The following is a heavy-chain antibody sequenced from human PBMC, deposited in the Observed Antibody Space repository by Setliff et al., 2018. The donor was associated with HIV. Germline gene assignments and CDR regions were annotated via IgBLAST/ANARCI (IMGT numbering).Heavy chain of an antibody. V-gene: IGHV4-39*07. CDR1: GGAISSNYYY. CDR3: VTVKRFADYVDS. J-gene: IGHJ4*02. CDR2: VFHDGFT. Sequence: SETLSLTCSVSGGAISSNYYYWGWIRQPPWKGLEWIGSVFHDGFTDYNPSLKSRVTISIDTSKNHFSLELNFVTAADTAMYYCVTVKRFADYVDSWGQGTLVTVSS. D-gene: IGHD3-10*01.